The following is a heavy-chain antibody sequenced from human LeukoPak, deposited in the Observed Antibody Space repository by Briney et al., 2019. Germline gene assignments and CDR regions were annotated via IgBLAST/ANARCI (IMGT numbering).Heavy chain of an antibody. CDR2: ISYDGSNK. CDR1: GFTFSSYG. V-gene: IGHV3-30*18. J-gene: IGHJ3*02. CDR3: AKDLSAANRAFDI. Sequence: GGSLRLSCAASGFTFSSYGMHWVRQAPGEGLEWVVVISYDGSNKYYADSVKGRFTISRDNSKNTLYLQMNSLRAEDTAVYYCAKDLSAANRAFDIWGQGTMVTVSS.